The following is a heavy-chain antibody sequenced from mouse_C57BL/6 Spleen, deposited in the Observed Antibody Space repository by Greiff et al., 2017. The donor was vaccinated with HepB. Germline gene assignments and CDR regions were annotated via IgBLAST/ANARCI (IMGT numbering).Heavy chain of an antibody. V-gene: IGHV2-5*01. CDR3: AKIDGYPAY. J-gene: IGHJ3*01. CDR1: GFSLTSYG. Sequence: VKLVESGSGLVQPSQSLSITCTVSGFSLTSYGVHWVRQSPGKGLEWLGVIWRGGSTDYNAAFMSRLSITKDNSKSQVFFKMNSLQADDTAIYYCAKIDGYPAYWGQGTLVTVSA. CDR2: IWRGGST. D-gene: IGHD2-3*01.